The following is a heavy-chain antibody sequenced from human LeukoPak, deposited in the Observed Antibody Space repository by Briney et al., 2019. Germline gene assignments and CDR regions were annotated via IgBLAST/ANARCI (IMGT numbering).Heavy chain of an antibody. CDR2: ISAYNGNT. Sequence: GSVKVSCTASGYTFTSYGMSWVRQAPGKGLEWVGWISAYNGNTNYAQKLKGRVTMTTDTSTSTAYMELRSLRAADTAVYYRARALRGLAQRPNFDYWGQGTLVTVSS. V-gene: IGHV1-18*01. D-gene: IGHD3-10*01. CDR3: ARALRGLAQRPNFDY. J-gene: IGHJ4*02. CDR1: GYTFTSYG.